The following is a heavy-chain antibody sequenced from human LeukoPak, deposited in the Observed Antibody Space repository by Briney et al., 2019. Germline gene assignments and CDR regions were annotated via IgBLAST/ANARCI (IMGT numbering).Heavy chain of an antibody. CDR3: AKGGYSSSWHRFDP. J-gene: IGHJ5*02. V-gene: IGHV3-30*18. CDR1: GFTFSSYV. D-gene: IGHD6-13*01. Sequence: GGSLRLSCAASGFTFSSYVMHWVRQAPGKGLEWVAVISYDVDNKYYADSVKGRFTISRDNSMNTLYLQMDSLRAEDTAVYYCAKGGYSSSWHRFDPWGQGTLVTVSS. CDR2: ISYDVDNK.